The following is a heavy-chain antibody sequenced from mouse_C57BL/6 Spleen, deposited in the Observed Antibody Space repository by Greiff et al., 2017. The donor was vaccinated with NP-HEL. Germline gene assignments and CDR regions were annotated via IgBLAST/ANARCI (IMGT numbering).Heavy chain of an antibody. CDR1: GYTFTSYW. D-gene: IGHD3-2*02. CDR2: IDPFVSYP. CDR3: ASQGPWFAY. J-gene: IGHJ3*01. V-gene: IGHV1-69*01. Sequence: QVQLQQPGAELVMPGASVKLSCKASGYTFTSYWMPWVKQRPGQGLEWIGEIDPFVSYPNYTQNFKGKSTLTVDKTTSAAYMQLSSVASEDCAVYYCASQGPWFAYWGQGTLVTVSA.